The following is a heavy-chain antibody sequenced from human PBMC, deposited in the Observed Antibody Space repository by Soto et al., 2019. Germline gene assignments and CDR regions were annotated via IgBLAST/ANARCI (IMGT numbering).Heavy chain of an antibody. Sequence: SVKVSCKASGGGNLRDYRTTWVRRAPGQGLEWMGGIIPKLGSANYAQNFQGRVTVTADESTNTVYMELRSLRSDDTAVYYCARGGDGYNFGPAYWGQGTPVTVSS. V-gene: IGHV1-69*13. J-gene: IGHJ4*02. CDR3: ARGGDGYNFGPAY. CDR1: GGGNLRDYR. CDR2: IIPKLGSA. D-gene: IGHD2-21*01.